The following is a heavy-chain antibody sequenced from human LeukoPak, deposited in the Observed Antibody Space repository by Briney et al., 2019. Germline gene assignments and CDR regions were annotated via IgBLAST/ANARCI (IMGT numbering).Heavy chain of an antibody. V-gene: IGHV4-61*05. J-gene: IGHJ4*02. CDR2: LTPSGST. Sequence: SETLSLTCTVSGGSISSSSYYWGWIRQSPEKGLEWIGYLTPSGSTNYKPSLKSRVTISVDTSKNQFSLKLSSVTAADTALYYCVKIKPGGASFDYWGQGTLVTVSS. CDR3: VKIKPGGASFDY. CDR1: GGSISSSSYY. D-gene: IGHD1-26*01.